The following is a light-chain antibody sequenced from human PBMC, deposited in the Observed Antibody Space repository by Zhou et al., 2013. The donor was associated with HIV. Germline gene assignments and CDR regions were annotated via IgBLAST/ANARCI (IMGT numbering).Light chain of an antibody. CDR3: QQYNSYST. Sequence: DIQLTQSPLSLSASVGDSINVTCRASQRISTFLNWFQQTPGKAPKLLIFFASNLQSGVPPRFSGSGSGTHFVLTITSVQPEDIATYYCQQYNSYSTFGQGTKLEIK. CDR2: FAS. CDR1: QRISTF. J-gene: IGKJ2*01. V-gene: IGKV1-39*01.